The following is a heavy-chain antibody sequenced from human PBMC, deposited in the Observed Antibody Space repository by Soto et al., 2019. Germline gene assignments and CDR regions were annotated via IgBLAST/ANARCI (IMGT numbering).Heavy chain of an antibody. CDR1: GFTFSSHA. V-gene: IGHV3-23*01. Sequence: GGSLRLSCAASGFTFSSHAMGWLRQAPGTGPEWVAFVDGSGGDTSYADSVKGRFTISRDNSENSLYLHMNSLRAEDTAVYYCTTDTRGYSSYGVFYWGQGTLVTVSS. D-gene: IGHD5-18*01. J-gene: IGHJ4*02. CDR3: TTDTRGYSSYGVFY. CDR2: VDGSGGDT.